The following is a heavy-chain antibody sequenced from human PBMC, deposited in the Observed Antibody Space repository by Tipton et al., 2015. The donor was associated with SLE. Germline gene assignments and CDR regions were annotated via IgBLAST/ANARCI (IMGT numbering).Heavy chain of an antibody. CDR2: ISDGGGT. CDR1: GGSISSDH. Sequence: TLSLTCSVSGGSISSDHWIWIRQPPGKGLEWLGYISDGGGTNHNPSLKSRVTISVDPAKNQFSLKLTSVTAADMAVYYCARGMLTWRGAIVGVDVWGQGTTVNVSS. D-gene: IGHD2-8*01. V-gene: IGHV4-4*09. CDR3: ARGMLTWRGAIVGVDV. J-gene: IGHJ6*02.